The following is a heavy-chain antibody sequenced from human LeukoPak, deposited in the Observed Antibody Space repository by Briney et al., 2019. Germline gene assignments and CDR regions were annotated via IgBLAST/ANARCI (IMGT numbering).Heavy chain of an antibody. Sequence: SETLSLTCTVSGGSVSSGSYYWSWIRQPPGKGLEWIGYIYYSGSTNYNPSLKSRVTISADTSKNQFSLKLSSVTAVDTAVYYCATGITVTTGGFDPWGQGTLVTVSS. J-gene: IGHJ5*02. V-gene: IGHV4-61*01. CDR2: IYYSGST. CDR1: GGSVSSGSYY. CDR3: ATGITVTTGGFDP. D-gene: IGHD4-17*01.